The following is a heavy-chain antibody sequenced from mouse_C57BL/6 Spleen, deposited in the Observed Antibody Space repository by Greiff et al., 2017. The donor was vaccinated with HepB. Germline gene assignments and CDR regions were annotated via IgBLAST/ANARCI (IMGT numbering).Heavy chain of an antibody. V-gene: IGHV1-53*01. CDR1: GYTFTSYW. CDR3: AIGIGSSYWYFDV. D-gene: IGHD1-1*01. CDR2: INPSNGGT. J-gene: IGHJ1*03. Sequence: QVQLQQSGTELVKPGASVKLSCKASGYTFTSYWMHWVKQRPGQGLEWIGNINPSNGGTNYNEKFKSKATLTVDKSSSTAYMQLSSLTSEDSAVYYCAIGIGSSYWYFDVWGTGTTVTVSS.